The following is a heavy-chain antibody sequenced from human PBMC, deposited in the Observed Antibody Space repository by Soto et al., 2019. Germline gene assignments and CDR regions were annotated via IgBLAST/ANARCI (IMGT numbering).Heavy chain of an antibody. CDR2: IYNSGGS. CDR3: VGTGTTDDY. V-gene: IGHV4-30-4*01. J-gene: IGHJ4*02. D-gene: IGHD4-17*01. Sequence: PSETLSLTCSVSGASVRSGDYYWSCIRQAPGKGLEWIGYIYNSGGSYYNPSLKGRLTISIDTSKNQFSLKLNSVTAADTAIYYCVGTGTTDDYWGRGTLVT. CDR1: GASVRSGDYY.